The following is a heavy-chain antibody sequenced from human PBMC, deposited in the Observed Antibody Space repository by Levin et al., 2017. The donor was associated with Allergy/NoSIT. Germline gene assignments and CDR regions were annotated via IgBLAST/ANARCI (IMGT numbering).Heavy chain of an antibody. CDR1: GYTFTTYH. Sequence: ASVKVSCKTSGYTFTTYHMHWVRQAPGQGLEWMGIINPGGGDTTYAQKIQGRVTMTRDTSTSTVYMELSSLRSEDTAVYYCARVWCSGGSCSTFFDYWGQGTLVTVSS. J-gene: IGHJ4*02. CDR3: ARVWCSGGSCSTFFDY. D-gene: IGHD2-15*01. V-gene: IGHV1-46*01. CDR2: INPGGGDT.